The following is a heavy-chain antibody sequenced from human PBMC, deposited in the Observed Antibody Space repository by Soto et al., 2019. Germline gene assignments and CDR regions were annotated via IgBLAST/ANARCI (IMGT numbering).Heavy chain of an antibody. CDR2: IYYSGST. Sequence: QLQLQESGPGLVKPSETLSLTCTVSGGSISSSSYYWGWIRQPPGKGLEWIGSIYYSGSTYYNPSLKSRVTISVDTSKNQFSLKLSSVTAADTAVYYCARHAILTGYYTFENKPKKIDNYYYYMDVWGKGTTVTVSS. V-gene: IGHV4-39*01. J-gene: IGHJ6*03. CDR3: ARHAILTGYYTFENKPKKIDNYYYYMDV. CDR1: GGSISSSSYY. D-gene: IGHD3-9*01.